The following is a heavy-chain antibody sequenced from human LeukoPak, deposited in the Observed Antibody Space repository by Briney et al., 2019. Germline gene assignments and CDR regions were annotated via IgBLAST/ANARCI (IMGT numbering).Heavy chain of an antibody. CDR1: GFTFSSYE. J-gene: IGHJ6*02. CDR2: ISSSATTI. D-gene: IGHD5-24*01. Sequence: PGGSLRLSCAASGFTFSSYEMTWVRQAPGKGLEWVSNISSSATTIHYADSVKGRFTISRDNARNSLYLQMNSLRAEDTAVYYCARSRRDNYYYYYGMDVWGQGTTVTVSS. V-gene: IGHV3-48*03. CDR3: ARSRRDNYYYYYGMDV.